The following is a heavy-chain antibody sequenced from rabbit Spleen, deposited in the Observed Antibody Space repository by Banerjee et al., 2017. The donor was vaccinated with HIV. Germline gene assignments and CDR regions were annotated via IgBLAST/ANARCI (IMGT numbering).Heavy chain of an antibody. D-gene: IGHD1-1*01. CDR3: ARNYVNVFDP. CDR1: GFDFSNYG. Sequence: QEQLVESGGGLVQPGGSLKLSCKASGFDFSNYGVTWVRQAPGKGLEWIGYIDPIFSRTYYASWVNGRFTISSHNAQNTLYLQLNSLTAADTATYFCARNYVNVFDPWGQGTLVTV. CDR2: IDPIFSRT. J-gene: IGHJ2*01. V-gene: IGHV1S47*01.